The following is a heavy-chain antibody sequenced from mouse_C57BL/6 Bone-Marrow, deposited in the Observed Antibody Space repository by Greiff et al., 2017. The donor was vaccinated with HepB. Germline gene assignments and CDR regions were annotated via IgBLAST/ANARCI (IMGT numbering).Heavy chain of an antibody. J-gene: IGHJ4*01. D-gene: IGHD1-1*01. Sequence: VKLQESGPGLVAPSQSLSITCTVSGFSLTSYAISWVRQPPGKGLEWLGVIWTGGGTNYNSALKSRLSISKDNSKSQVFLKMNSLQTDDTARYYWARKTYGSSYGLAMDYWGQGTAVTVSS. CDR2: IWTGGGT. CDR3: ARKTYGSSYGLAMDY. V-gene: IGHV2-9-1*01. CDR1: GFSLTSYA.